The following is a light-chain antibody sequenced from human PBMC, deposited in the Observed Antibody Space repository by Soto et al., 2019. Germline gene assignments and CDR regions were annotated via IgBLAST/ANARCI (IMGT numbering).Light chain of an antibody. CDR1: QVISSW. Sequence: DLQMTQSPSSVSASVGDRVTISCRASQVISSWLAWYQQKPGEAPNLLIYKASNLQTGVPSRFSGSGSRTDFTLTITNLQPEDFATYYCHQASSFPLSFGGGTKVEIK. CDR2: KAS. V-gene: IGKV1-12*01. J-gene: IGKJ4*01. CDR3: HQASSFPLS.